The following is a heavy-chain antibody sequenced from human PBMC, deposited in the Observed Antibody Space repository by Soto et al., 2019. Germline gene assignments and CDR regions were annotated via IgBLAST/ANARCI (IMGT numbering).Heavy chain of an antibody. CDR2: MSHSGGT. V-gene: IGHV4-34*01. J-gene: IGHJ3*02. D-gene: IGHD1-1*01. CDR1: GGFVSSGSYY. CDR3: ARVERGTATTVVDAFDI. Sequence: QVQLQQWGAGLLKPSETLSLTCAVYGGFVSSGSYYWSWIRQPPGKGLEWVGAMSHSGGTHFNPSLKRRVTISVDTSKNQFSLKMSSVTAADTALYYCARVERGTATTVVDAFDILGPGTMVTVSS.